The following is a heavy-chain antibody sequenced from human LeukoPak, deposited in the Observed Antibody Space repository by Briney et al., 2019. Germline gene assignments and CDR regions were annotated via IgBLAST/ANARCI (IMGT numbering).Heavy chain of an antibody. CDR2: ISYDGSNK. D-gene: IGHD6-19*01. CDR1: GFTFSSYG. J-gene: IGHJ3*02. V-gene: IGHV3-30*18. Sequence: GGSLRLSCAASGFTFSSYGMHWVRQAPGKGLEWVAVISYDGSNKYYADSVKGRFTISRDNSKNTLYLQMNSLRAEDTAVYYCAKIAVAETDAFDIWGQGTMVTASS. CDR3: AKIAVAETDAFDI.